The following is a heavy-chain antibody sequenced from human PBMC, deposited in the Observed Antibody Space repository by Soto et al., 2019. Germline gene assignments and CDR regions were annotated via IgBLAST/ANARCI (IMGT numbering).Heavy chain of an antibody. Sequence: EVQLVESGGGLVQPGGSLRLSCAASGFTFSNYWMSWVRQAPGKGLEWVANIKQDGSERNYVDSVKGRFTISRDNAKNSLYVQLNSLRAEDTAVYYCARAGSVNDYWGQGTLVTVSS. D-gene: IGHD3-10*01. V-gene: IGHV3-7*05. CDR3: ARAGSVNDY. CDR2: IKQDGSER. CDR1: GFTFSNYW. J-gene: IGHJ4*02.